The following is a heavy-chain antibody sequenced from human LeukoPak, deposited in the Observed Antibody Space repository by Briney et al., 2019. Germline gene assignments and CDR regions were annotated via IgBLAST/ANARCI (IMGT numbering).Heavy chain of an antibody. CDR2: IYYSGST. CDR3: ARHYPPGWFDP. Sequence: SETLSLTCTVSGGSISSYYWSWIRQPPGKGLEWIGYIYYSGSTNYNPSLKSRVTTSVDTSKNQFSLKLSSVTAADTAVYYCARHYPPGWFDPWGQGTLVTVSS. CDR1: GGSISSYY. V-gene: IGHV4-59*08. J-gene: IGHJ5*02. D-gene: IGHD3-16*02.